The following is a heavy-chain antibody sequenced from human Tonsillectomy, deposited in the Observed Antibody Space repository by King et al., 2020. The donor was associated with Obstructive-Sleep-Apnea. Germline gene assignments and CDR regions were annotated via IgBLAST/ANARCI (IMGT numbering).Heavy chain of an antibody. CDR2: IYHSGST. Sequence: QLQESGPGLVKPSETLSLTCTVSGYSISSGYYWGWIRQPPGKGLEWIGSIYHSGSTYYNPSLKSRVTISVDTSTNQFSLKLSSVTAADTAVYYCARRAGQQQLVVGGYYFDYWGQGTLVTVSS. CDR1: GYSISSGYY. V-gene: IGHV4-38-2*02. D-gene: IGHD6-13*01. J-gene: IGHJ4*02. CDR3: ARRAGQQQLVVGGYYFDY.